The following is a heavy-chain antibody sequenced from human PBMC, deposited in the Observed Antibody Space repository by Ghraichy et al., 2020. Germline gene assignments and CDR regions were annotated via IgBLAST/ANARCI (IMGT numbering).Heavy chain of an antibody. CDR1: GFTVTPYW. V-gene: IGHV3-7*04. J-gene: IGHJ4*01. D-gene: IGHD6-19*01. Sequence: GGSLRLSCAASGFTVTPYWMSWVRQAPGKGLEWVAIIKQDGNEIHYLDSVKGRFTISTDSAKNSLNLQMNSLRAEDTAMYYCARGRGWILDYWGHGTLVTASS. CDR2: IKQDGNEI. CDR3: ARGRGWILDY.